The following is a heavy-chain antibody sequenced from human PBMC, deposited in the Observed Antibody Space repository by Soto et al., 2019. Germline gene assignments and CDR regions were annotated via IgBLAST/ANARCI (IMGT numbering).Heavy chain of an antibody. CDR2: IYYRGST. D-gene: IGHD6-13*01. V-gene: IGHV4-59*01. CDR1: CGSISGYY. Sequence: XETLSLSCNVSCGSISGYYWSWIRQSPGKGLEYIGYIYYRGSTNYNSSRKSRVTMSLDTSRNQFSLKMNSVTAADTAVYYCARQQLLPFYYALDLWGQGTTVTFSS. J-gene: IGHJ6*02. CDR3: ARQQLLPFYYALDL.